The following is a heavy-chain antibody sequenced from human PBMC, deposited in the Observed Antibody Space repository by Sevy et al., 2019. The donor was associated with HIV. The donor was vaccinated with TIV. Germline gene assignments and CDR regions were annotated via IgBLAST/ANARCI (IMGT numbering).Heavy chain of an antibody. Sequence: SETLSLTCTVSGGSINTHYWSWIRQSPGKGLEWIGNIYYSGSTNYNPSLKSRVTISLDTTNNQFSLRVTSVTAADTAVYYCARYTSSSYWFFDLWGRGTQVTVSS. J-gene: IGHJ2*01. CDR3: ARYTSSSYWFFDL. CDR2: IYYSGST. CDR1: GGSINTHY. V-gene: IGHV4-59*11. D-gene: IGHD6-6*01.